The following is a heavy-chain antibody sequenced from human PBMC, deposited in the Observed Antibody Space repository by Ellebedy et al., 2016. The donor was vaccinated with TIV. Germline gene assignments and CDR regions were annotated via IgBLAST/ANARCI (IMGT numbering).Heavy chain of an antibody. CDR3: ARGETYYSGTSDYGFEY. Sequence: GGSLRLXCAASGFSFSDHYMTWIRQAPGEGLEWLALISFDGSVRYYADSVKGRFTISRDNSKNTLYLQMNSLGDEDTAVYFCARGETYYSGTSDYGFEYWGQGTLVTVSS. J-gene: IGHJ4*02. CDR1: GFSFSDHY. V-gene: IGHV3-30*03. D-gene: IGHD2-8*02. CDR2: ISFDGSVR.